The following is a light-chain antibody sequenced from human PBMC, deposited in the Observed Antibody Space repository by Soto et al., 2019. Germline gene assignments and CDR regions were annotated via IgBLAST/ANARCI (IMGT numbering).Light chain of an antibody. J-gene: IGLJ1*01. Sequence: RPPGSGAGSGGRSIPISRTGTSNEIGDYNYVSWYQQHPGKAPKLMIYDVSNRPSGVSNRFSGSKSGTTASLTISGLQAEDEADYYCSSYTRSSTPLLFGTGTKVTVL. CDR1: SNEIGDYNY. CDR2: DVS. V-gene: IGLV2-14*03. CDR3: SSYTRSSTPLL.